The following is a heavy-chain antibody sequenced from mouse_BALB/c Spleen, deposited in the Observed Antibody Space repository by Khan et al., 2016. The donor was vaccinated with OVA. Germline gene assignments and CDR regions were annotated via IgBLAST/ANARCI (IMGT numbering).Heavy chain of an antibody. CDR3: ARVYGGDFDY. J-gene: IGHJ2*01. D-gene: IGHD2-10*02. Sequence: EVQLQESGPGLVKPSQSLSLTCTVTGYSITSDYAWNWIRQFPGNKLEWLGYISYSGKTKSNPSLKSRISVTRDHSKNQFFLQLNSVTTEDTATYYCARVYGGDFDYWGQGTTLTVSS. CDR2: ISYSGKT. CDR1: GYSITSDYA. V-gene: IGHV3-2*02.